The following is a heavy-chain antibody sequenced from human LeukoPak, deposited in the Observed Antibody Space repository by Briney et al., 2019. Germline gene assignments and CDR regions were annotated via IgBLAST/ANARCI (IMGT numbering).Heavy chain of an antibody. V-gene: IGHV3-11*04. D-gene: IGHD5-18*01. Sequence: GGSLRLSCAASGFTFSDYYMSWIRQAPGKGLEWVSYISSSGSTIYYADSVKGRFTISRDNAKNSLYLQMNSLRAEDTAEYYCAREVLWLYYYYMDVWGKGTTVTVSS. CDR1: GFTFSDYY. CDR3: AREVLWLYYYYMDV. J-gene: IGHJ6*03. CDR2: ISSSGSTI.